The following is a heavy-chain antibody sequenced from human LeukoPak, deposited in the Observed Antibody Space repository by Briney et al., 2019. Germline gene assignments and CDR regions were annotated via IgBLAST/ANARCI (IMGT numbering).Heavy chain of an antibody. V-gene: IGHV3-48*03. Sequence: GGSLRLSCAASGFTFSSYEMNWVRQAPGKGLEWVSYISSSGSTIYYADSVKGRFTISRDNAKNSLYLQMNSLRAEDTAVYYCAKDGTENYYYYYMDVWGKGTTVTVSS. J-gene: IGHJ6*03. CDR1: GFTFSSYE. CDR3: AKDGTENYYYYYMDV. D-gene: IGHD6-13*01. CDR2: ISSSGSTI.